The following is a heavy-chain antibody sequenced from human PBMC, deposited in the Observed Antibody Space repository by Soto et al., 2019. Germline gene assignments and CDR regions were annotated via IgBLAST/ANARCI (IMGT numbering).Heavy chain of an antibody. CDR3: TTTEYCSGGSCPEYYYYYGMDV. CDR1: GFTFSNAW. J-gene: IGHJ6*02. CDR2: IKSKTDGGTT. D-gene: IGHD2-15*01. Sequence: GGSLRLSCAASGFTFSNAWMNWVRQAPGKGLEWVGRIKSKTDGGTTDYAAPVKGRFTISRDDSKNTLYLQMNSLKTEDTAVYYCTTTEYCSGGSCPEYYYYYGMDVWGQGTKVTVSS. V-gene: IGHV3-15*07.